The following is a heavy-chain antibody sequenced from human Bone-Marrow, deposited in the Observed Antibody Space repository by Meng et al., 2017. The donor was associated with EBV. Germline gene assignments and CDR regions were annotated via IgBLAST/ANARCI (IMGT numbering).Heavy chain of an antibody. CDR3: VTRLASLTPD. D-gene: IGHD2-15*01. CDR2: VDPENGET. Sequence: EVKVLQPGAEVKKPGTSVKISCKVSGYTFTDYYIHWVQQAPGKGLEWMGLVDPENGETKFAEKFQGRVSITADTSTDTAYLEVNSLRSEDTAIYYCVTRLASLTPDWGQGTLVTVSS. J-gene: IGHJ1*01. CDR1: GYTFTDYY. V-gene: IGHV1-69-2*01.